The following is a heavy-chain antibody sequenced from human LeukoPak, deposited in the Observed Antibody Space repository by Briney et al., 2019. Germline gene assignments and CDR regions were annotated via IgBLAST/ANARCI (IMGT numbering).Heavy chain of an antibody. V-gene: IGHV4-59*12. Sequence: SETLSLTCTVSGGSISSYYWSWIRQPPGKGLEWIGYIYHSGSTYYNPSLKSRVTISVDRSKNQFSLKLSSVTAADTAVYYCARGSPFGVVIEGDYWGQGTLVTVSS. CDR1: GGSISSYY. CDR2: IYHSGST. D-gene: IGHD3-3*01. J-gene: IGHJ4*02. CDR3: ARGSPFGVVIEGDY.